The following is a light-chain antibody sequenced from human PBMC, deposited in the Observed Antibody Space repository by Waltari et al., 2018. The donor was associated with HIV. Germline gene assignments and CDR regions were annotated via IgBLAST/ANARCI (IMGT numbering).Light chain of an antibody. CDR3: SSYAGSNRFVV. CDR2: EVT. CDR1: SSDIGAYNF. Sequence: QSALTQPPSASGSPGQSVAISCTGTSSDIGAYNFVSWYQQQPGSAPKLIIFEVTKRPTGVPDRFSVSKSGNTASLTVSGLLPEDDADYYCSSYAGSNRFVVFGGGTRLTVL. J-gene: IGLJ2*01. V-gene: IGLV2-8*01.